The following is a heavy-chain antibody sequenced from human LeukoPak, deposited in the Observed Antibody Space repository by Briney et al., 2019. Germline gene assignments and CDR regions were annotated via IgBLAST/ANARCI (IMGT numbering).Heavy chain of an antibody. CDR3: ASGPSGYHNT. Sequence: GGSLRLSCAASEFSVGSNYMTWVRQAPGKGLEWVALIYSGVSAYYADSVKGRFTISRDNSKNTLYLQMNSLIAEDTAVYYCASGPSGYHNTGGQGTLVTVSS. D-gene: IGHD5-12*01. J-gene: IGHJ4*02. CDR1: EFSVGSNY. CDR2: IYSGVSA. V-gene: IGHV3-66*01.